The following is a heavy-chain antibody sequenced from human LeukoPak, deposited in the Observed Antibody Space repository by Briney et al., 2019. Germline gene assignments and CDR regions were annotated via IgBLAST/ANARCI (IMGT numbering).Heavy chain of an antibody. CDR2: IKEDGSDE. D-gene: IGHD3-16*01. CDR1: GFTFSDFW. CDR3: VRDSRPGGAMGLYHNFDF. J-gene: IGHJ4*02. V-gene: IGHV3-7*01. Sequence: PGGSLRLSCAASGFTFSDFWMTWVRQTPGKGLEWVANIKEDGSDEYHVDSVKGRFTISRDSTKSSLFLQMNSLRGDDTAVYYCVRDSRPGGAMGLYHNFDFWGQGTLVTVSS.